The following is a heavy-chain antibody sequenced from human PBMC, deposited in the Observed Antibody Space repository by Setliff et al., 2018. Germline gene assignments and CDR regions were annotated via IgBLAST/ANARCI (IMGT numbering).Heavy chain of an antibody. Sequence: GGSLRLSCAASGFTFSSYWMAWVRQAPGKGLEWVAVILDDGVKKYHADSVKGRFTISRDNSKNTLYLEMNSLRAEDTAVYYCARTCSGSGCYAGLESWGQGTPVTVSS. CDR3: ARTCSGSGCYAGLES. V-gene: IGHV3-30*03. CDR1: GFTFSSYW. CDR2: ILDDGVKK. D-gene: IGHD2-15*01. J-gene: IGHJ4*02.